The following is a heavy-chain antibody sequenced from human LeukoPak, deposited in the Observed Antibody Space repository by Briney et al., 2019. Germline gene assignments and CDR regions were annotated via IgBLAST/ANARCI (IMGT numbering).Heavy chain of an antibody. J-gene: IGHJ5*02. D-gene: IGHD3-22*01. Sequence: SETLSLICAVYGGSFSGYYWSWIRQPPGKGLEWIGEINHSGSTNYNPSLKSRVTISVDTSKNQFSLKLSPVTAADTAVYYCARSRRHYITMIVVANNWFDPWGQGTLVTVSS. CDR3: ARSRRHYITMIVVANNWFDP. CDR1: GGSFSGYY. V-gene: IGHV4-34*01. CDR2: INHSGST.